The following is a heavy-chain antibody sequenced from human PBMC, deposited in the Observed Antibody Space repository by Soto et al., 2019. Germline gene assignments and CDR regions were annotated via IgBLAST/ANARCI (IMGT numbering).Heavy chain of an antibody. Sequence: EVQLVQSGGGLVQPGGSLRLSSGASGFDFSNYWMHWIRQDPGNGLVWVSRINGDGSDIKYADSVKGRFTISRDNAKNTVYLQMNSLRVEDTAVYYCARDQTTGDWFDAWGQGTLVTVSS. CDR1: GFDFSNYW. D-gene: IGHD4-17*01. CDR2: INGDGSDI. V-gene: IGHV3-74*03. J-gene: IGHJ5*02. CDR3: ARDQTTGDWFDA.